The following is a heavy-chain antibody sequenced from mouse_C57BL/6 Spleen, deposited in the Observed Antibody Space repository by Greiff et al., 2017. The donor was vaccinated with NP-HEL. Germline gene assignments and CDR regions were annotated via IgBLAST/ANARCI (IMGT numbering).Heavy chain of an antibody. CDR2: IYPGDGDT. Sequence: QVQLQQSGPELVKPGASVKISCKASGYAFSSSWMNWVKQRPGKGLEWIGRIYPGDGDTNYNGKFKGKATLTADKSSSTAYMQLSSLTSEDSAVYFCARKGSDGYYFDYWGQGTTLTVSS. CDR3: ARKGSDGYYFDY. J-gene: IGHJ2*01. CDR1: GYAFSSSW. V-gene: IGHV1-82*01.